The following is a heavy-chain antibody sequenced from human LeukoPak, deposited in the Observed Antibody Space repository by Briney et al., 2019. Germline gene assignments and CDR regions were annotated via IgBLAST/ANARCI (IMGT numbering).Heavy chain of an antibody. D-gene: IGHD3-10*01. CDR2: ISAYNGNT. CDR1: GYTFTSYG. V-gene: IGHV1-18*01. CDR3: ARDVLVRFGEGELRYFDY. Sequence: GASVKVSCKASGYTFTSYGISWVRQAPGQGLEWMGWISAYNGNTNYAQKLQGRVTMTTDTSTSTAYMELRSLRSDDTAVYYCARDVLVRFGEGELRYFDYWGQGTLVTVSS. J-gene: IGHJ4*02.